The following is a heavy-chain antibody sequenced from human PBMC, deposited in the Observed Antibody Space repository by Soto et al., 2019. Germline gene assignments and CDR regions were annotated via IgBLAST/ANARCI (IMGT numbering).Heavy chain of an antibody. CDR2: IYFSGSN. CDR3: ARAHIAIFGVVIIKDYGLDV. Sequence: PSETLSLTCTVSGGSITSGDDYWIWIRQPPGKGLEWIGYIYFSGSNYYNPSLKSRVNISVDTSNNQYYLKLNTMTAAEKAVNYCARAHIAIFGVVIIKDYGLDVWGQGTTVT. V-gene: IGHV4-30-4*01. CDR1: GGSITSGDDY. D-gene: IGHD3-3*01. J-gene: IGHJ6*02.